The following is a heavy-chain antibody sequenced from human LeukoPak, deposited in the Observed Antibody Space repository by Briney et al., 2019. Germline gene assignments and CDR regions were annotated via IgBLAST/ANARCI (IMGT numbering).Heavy chain of an antibody. CDR2: ISGSGGST. Sequence: GGSLRLSCAASGFTFSSYAMSWVRQAPGKGLVWVSTISGSGGSTYSADSVKGRFTISRDNSKSTLYLQMNSLRAGDTAVYYCANHNGYYFDYWGQGTPVTVSS. CDR3: ANHNGYYFDY. CDR1: GFTFSSYA. V-gene: IGHV3-23*01. D-gene: IGHD1-1*01. J-gene: IGHJ4*02.